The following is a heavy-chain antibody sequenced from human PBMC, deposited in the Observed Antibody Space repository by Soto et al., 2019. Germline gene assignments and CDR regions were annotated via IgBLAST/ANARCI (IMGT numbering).Heavy chain of an antibody. CDR1: GFTFSSYS. D-gene: IGHD2-2*01. CDR2: ISSSSSTI. J-gene: IGHJ6*02. CDR3: AKVHPYSYCSSTSCYWQIAGHPYGMDV. V-gene: IGHV3-48*01. Sequence: EVQLVESGGGLVQPGGSLRLSCAASGFTFSSYSMNWVRQAPGKGLEWVSYISSSSSTIYYADSVKGRFTISRDNSKNTLYLQMNSLRAEDTAVYYCAKVHPYSYCSSTSCYWQIAGHPYGMDVWGQGTTVTVSS.